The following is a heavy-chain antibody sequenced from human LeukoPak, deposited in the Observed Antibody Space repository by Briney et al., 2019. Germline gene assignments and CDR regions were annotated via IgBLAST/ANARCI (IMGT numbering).Heavy chain of an antibody. CDR1: GGSISPYY. CDR3: ARWPTTQGTFDI. Sequence: SETLSLTCTVSGGSISPYYWIWIRRPAGKGLEWIGRISSSGSTNYNPSLKSRVTLSVDTSKNQFSLKLNSVTAADTAVYYCARWPTTQGTFDIWGQGTMVTVSS. V-gene: IGHV4-4*07. J-gene: IGHJ3*02. CDR2: ISSSGST. D-gene: IGHD1-1*01.